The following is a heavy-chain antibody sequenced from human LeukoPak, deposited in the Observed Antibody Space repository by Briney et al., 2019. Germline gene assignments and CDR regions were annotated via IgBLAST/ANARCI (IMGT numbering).Heavy chain of an antibody. Sequence: ASVKVSCKASGYTFTGCCMHWVRQAPGQGLEWMGWINPNSGGTNYAQKFQGRVTMTRDTSISTAYMELSRLRSDDTAVYYCARAFTSCSSTSCYLIFLDYWGQGTLVTVSS. J-gene: IGHJ4*02. CDR1: GYTFTGCC. V-gene: IGHV1-2*02. CDR2: INPNSGGT. D-gene: IGHD2-2*01. CDR3: ARAFTSCSSTSCYLIFLDY.